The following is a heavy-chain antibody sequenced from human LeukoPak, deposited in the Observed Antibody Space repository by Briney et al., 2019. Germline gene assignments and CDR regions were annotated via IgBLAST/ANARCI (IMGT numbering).Heavy chain of an antibody. CDR1: GGSISSYY. J-gene: IGHJ4*02. CDR2: IYYSGST. CDR3: ASGEIPLASRFDY. D-gene: IGHD3-10*01. V-gene: IGHV4-59*08. Sequence: SETLSLTCTVSGGSISSYYWSWIRQPPGKGLEWIGYIYYSGSTNYNPSLKSRVTISVDTSKNQFSLKLSSVTAADTAVYYCASGEIPLASRFDYWGQGTLVTVSS.